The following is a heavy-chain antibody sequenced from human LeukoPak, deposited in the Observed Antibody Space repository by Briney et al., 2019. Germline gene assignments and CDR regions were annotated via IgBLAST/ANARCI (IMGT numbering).Heavy chain of an antibody. J-gene: IGHJ1*01. CDR2: IKRETDGGTI. D-gene: IGHD3-22*01. CDR3: TTDRYYDNSELQFQH. V-gene: IGHV3-15*01. CDR1: GFTLNNAW. Sequence: GGSLRLSCAASGFTLNNAWMSWVRQAPGKGLEWLGCIKRETDGGTIDYAAPLKGRFTISRDDSRNTLYLQMDSLKIEDTAVYYCTTDRYYDNSELQFQHWGQGTLVTVSS.